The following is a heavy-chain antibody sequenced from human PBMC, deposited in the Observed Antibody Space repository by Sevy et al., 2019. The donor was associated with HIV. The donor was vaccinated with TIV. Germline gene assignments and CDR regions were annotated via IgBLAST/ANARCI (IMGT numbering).Heavy chain of an antibody. CDR1: GYTFTSYD. CDR3: ARGVRPPGYCSGGSCYISWFDP. CDR2: MNPNSGNT. Sequence: ASVKVSCKASGYTFTSYDIIWVRQATGQGLEWMGWMNPNSGNTGYAQKFQGRVTMTRNTSISTAYMELSSLRSEDTAVYYCARGVRPPGYCSGGSCYISWFDPWGQGTLVTVSS. V-gene: IGHV1-8*01. J-gene: IGHJ5*02. D-gene: IGHD2-15*01.